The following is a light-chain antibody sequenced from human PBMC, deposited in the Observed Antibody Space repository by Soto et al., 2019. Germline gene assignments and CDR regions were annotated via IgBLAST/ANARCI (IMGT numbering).Light chain of an antibody. CDR1: SSDVGGYNY. CDR2: EVS. V-gene: IGLV2-14*01. CDR3: SSYTSSSTLV. J-gene: IGLJ3*02. Sequence: QSALTQPASVYGSPGQSITISCTGTSSDVGGYNYVSWYQQHPGKAPKLMIYEVSNRPSGVSNRFSCSKSGNTASLTISGLQAEDGADYYCSSYTSSSTLVFGGGTKLT.